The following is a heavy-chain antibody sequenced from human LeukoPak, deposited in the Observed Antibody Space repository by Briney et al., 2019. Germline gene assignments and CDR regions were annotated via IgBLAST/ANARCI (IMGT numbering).Heavy chain of an antibody. D-gene: IGHD2-21*02. CDR3: AKVEPFCGGDCYSGFNY. J-gene: IGHJ4*02. V-gene: IGHV3-23*01. Sequence: GESLRLSCAASGFTFSIYAMSWVRQAPGEGLQWVSAISGSASSTYYADSVKGRFTISRDNSKNTLYLQMNSLRAEDTAVYYCAKVEPFCGGDCYSGFNYWGQGTLVTVSS. CDR1: GFTFSIYA. CDR2: ISGSASST.